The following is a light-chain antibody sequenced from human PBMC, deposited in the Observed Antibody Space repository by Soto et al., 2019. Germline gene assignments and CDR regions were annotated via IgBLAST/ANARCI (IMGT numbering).Light chain of an antibody. CDR1: SPNVGVYKL. CDR2: EGS. CDR3: CSYAGDRDLI. J-gene: IGLJ2*01. V-gene: IGLV2-23*01. Sequence: QSVLTQPASVSGSPGQSITISCTGTSPNVGVYKLVSWYQQHPGKAPKLMIYEGSQRPSGVSDRFSGSKSGNTASLTISGLQADDEADYYCCSYAGDRDLIFGGGTQLTVL.